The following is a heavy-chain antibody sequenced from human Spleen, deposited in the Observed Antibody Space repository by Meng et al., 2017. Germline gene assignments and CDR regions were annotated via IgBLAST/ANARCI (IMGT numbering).Heavy chain of an antibody. D-gene: IGHD3-22*01. CDR2: ISTGSISI. Sequence: GESLRLSCAASGFTFSSYSMNWVRQAPGKGLQWVSSISTGSISIYYADSVKGRFTISRDNAKNSLYLQMNRLRDEDTAVYYCARDLSGDSGGYYFDYWGQGTLVTVSS. CDR1: GFTFSSYS. J-gene: IGHJ4*02. CDR3: ARDLSGDSGGYYFDY. V-gene: IGHV3-21*01.